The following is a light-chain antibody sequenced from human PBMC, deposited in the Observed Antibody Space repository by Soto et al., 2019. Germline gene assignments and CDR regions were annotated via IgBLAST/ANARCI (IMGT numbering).Light chain of an antibody. CDR1: QTISTL. V-gene: IGKV1-5*03. J-gene: IGKJ1*01. CDR3: QQYSTYPST. CDR2: KAF. Sequence: DIQMTQSPSTLSASVGDRVTITCRASQTISTLLAWYQQRPGKAPNLLIYKAFSLESGVPSRFSGSGSGTEFTLTISSLQPDDFATYFCQQYSTYPSTFGQGTKVEVK.